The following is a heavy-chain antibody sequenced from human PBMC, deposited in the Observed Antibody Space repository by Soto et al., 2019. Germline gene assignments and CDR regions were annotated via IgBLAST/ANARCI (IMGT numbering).Heavy chain of an antibody. Sequence: QVQLVQSGAEVKKPGSSVKVSCKASGGTFSSYAISWVRQAPGQGLEWMGGIIPIFGTPNSAQKFQGRVTIPPDEPTSTAYMELSSLRSEDTAVYYSATDVIAPAGTAGWGQGTLVTLSS. D-gene: IGHD6-13*01. CDR3: ATDVIAPAGTAG. CDR1: GGTFSSYA. V-gene: IGHV1-69*05. CDR2: IIPIFGTP. J-gene: IGHJ4*02.